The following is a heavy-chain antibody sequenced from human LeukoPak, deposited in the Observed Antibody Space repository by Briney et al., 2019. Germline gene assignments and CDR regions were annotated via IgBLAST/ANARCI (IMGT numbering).Heavy chain of an antibody. CDR2: INPNSGGT. D-gene: IGHD2-8*01. Sequence: ASVKVSCKASGYTFTGYYMHWVRRAPGQGLEWMGWINPNSGGTNYAQKFQGRVTMTRDTSISTAYMELSRLRSDDTAVYYCARARCTNGVCYTLDYWGEGTLVTVSS. J-gene: IGHJ4*02. CDR1: GYTFTGYY. CDR3: ARARCTNGVCYTLDY. V-gene: IGHV1-2*02.